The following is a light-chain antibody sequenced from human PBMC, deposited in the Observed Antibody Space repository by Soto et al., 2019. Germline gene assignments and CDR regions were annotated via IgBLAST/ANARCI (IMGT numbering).Light chain of an antibody. CDR2: ANG. CDR3: QSYDRSLSGYV. Sequence: SVLTQPPSVSGAPGQRVTISCTGSSSNIGAGYDVHWYQQLPGTAPKLLIYANGNRPSGVPDRFSGSKSGTSASLAITGLQAEDEADYYCQSYDRSLSGYVLGTGTKVTVL. V-gene: IGLV1-40*01. CDR1: SSNIGAGYD. J-gene: IGLJ1*01.